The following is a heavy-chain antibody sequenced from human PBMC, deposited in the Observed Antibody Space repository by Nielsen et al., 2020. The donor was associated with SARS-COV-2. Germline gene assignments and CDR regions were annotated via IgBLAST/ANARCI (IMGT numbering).Heavy chain of an antibody. Sequence: GESLKISCAASGFTFSSYGMHWVRQAPGKGLEWVAVIWYDGSNKYYADSVKGRFTISRDNSKNTLYLQMNSLRAEDTAVYYCARLGYHDYSNSVDAFDIWGQGTMVTVSS. CDR1: GFTFSSYG. V-gene: IGHV3-33*01. J-gene: IGHJ3*02. CDR3: ARLGYHDYSNSVDAFDI. CDR2: IWYDGSNK. D-gene: IGHD4-11*01.